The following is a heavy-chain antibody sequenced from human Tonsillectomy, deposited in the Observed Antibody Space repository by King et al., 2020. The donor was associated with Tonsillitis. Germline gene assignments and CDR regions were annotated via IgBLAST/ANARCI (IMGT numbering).Heavy chain of an antibody. CDR3: ARVNYYDSSGYWSPYYFDS. Sequence: VQLVESGGGLMQPGGSLRLSCAASGFSVSSHYMSWVRQAPGKGLEWVSVIYGGGTTYYADFVKGRFTISRDNSENTLYLQMNSLRAGDTAMYYCARVNYYDSSGYWSPYYFDSWGQGTLVTVSS. J-gene: IGHJ4*02. CDR1: GFSVSSHY. CDR2: IYGGGTT. D-gene: IGHD3-22*01. V-gene: IGHV3-53*01.